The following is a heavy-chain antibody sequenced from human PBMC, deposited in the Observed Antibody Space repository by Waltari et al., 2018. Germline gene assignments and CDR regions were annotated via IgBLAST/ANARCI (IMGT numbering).Heavy chain of an antibody. D-gene: IGHD2-2*01. Sequence: QVQLQESGPGLVKPSETLSLTCTVSGGSISSYYWSWIRPPPGKGLEWIGYIYYSGSTNYNPSLKSRVTISVDTSKNQFSLKLSSVTAADTAVYYCARTNIVVVPAAMRWYFDLWGRGTLVTVSS. J-gene: IGHJ2*01. CDR1: GGSISSYY. V-gene: IGHV4-59*01. CDR2: IYYSGST. CDR3: ARTNIVVVPAAMRWYFDL.